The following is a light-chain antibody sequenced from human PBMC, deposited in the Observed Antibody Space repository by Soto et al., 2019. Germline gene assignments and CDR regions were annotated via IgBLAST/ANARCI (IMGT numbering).Light chain of an antibody. CDR3: QQRSNWPPIT. Sequence: QSPATLSVSTLERDKLYCRYSQSVSSNSAWYQQKPGQAPRLLIYDASNRATGIPARFSGSGSGTDFTLTISSLEPEDFAVYYCQQRSNWPPITLGQGTRLEIK. V-gene: IGKV3-11*01. J-gene: IGKJ5*01. CDR1: QSVSSN. CDR2: DAS.